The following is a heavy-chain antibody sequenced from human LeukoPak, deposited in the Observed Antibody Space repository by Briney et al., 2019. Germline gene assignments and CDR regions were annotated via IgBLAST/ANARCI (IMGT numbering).Heavy chain of an antibody. CDR2: FDPEDGET. D-gene: IGHD3-3*01. CDR1: GYTLTELS. J-gene: IGHJ4*02. V-gene: IGHV1-24*01. Sequence: ASVKVSCKVSGYTLTELSMHWVRQAPGKGLEWMGGFDPEDGETIYAQKFQGRVTMTEDTSTDTAYMELSSLRSEDTAVYYCATGPTYDFWSGYYDYWGQGTLVTVSS. CDR3: ATGPTYDFWSGYYDY.